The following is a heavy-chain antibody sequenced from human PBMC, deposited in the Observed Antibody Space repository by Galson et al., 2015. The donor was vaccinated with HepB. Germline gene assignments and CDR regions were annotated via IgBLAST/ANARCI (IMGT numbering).Heavy chain of an antibody. V-gene: IGHV4-39*07. D-gene: IGHD1-14*01. Sequence: TLSLTCTVSGGSISSSSHYWGWIRQPPGKGLEWIGSIYYSGSTYYNPSLKSGVTMSVDTSKNQFSLKVSSVTAADTAVYYCARSTTSHWYFDLWGRGTLVTVSS. CDR2: IYYSGST. CDR1: GGSISSSSHY. J-gene: IGHJ2*01. CDR3: ARSTTSHWYFDL.